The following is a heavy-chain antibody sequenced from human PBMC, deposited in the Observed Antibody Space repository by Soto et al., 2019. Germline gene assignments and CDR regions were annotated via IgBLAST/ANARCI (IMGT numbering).Heavy chain of an antibody. V-gene: IGHV3-64D*06. Sequence: PGGSLRLSCSASGFTFSSYGLHWVRQAPGKGLEYVSTISSNGGNSFYADSVKGRFTISRDNSKNTLYLQMSSLRAEDTAVYYCVKGLGYNSGWTKTRFDYWGQGTLVTVSS. D-gene: IGHD6-19*01. CDR1: GFTFSSYG. CDR2: ISSNGGNS. J-gene: IGHJ4*02. CDR3: VKGLGYNSGWTKTRFDY.